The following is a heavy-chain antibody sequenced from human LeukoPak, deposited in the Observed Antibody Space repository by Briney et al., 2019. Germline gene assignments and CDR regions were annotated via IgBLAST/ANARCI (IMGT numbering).Heavy chain of an antibody. Sequence: PGGSLRLSCAASGFTFSNFWMSWVRQAPGKGLEWVANIYPDGSETQYVGSVKGRFTASRDNAKNSLYLQMNSLRAEDTAIYYCARIWYFGDNNWRYFDYWGQGTLVTVSS. CDR3: ARIWYFGDNNWRYFDY. CDR2: IYPDGSET. CDR1: GFTFSNFW. V-gene: IGHV3-7*01. J-gene: IGHJ4*02. D-gene: IGHD1-20*01.